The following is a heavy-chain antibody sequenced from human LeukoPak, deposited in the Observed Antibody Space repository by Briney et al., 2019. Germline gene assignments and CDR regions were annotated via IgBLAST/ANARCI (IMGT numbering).Heavy chain of an antibody. CDR3: ARDQYYDSSGYYLPPI. V-gene: IGHV3-7*01. CDR1: GFTFSSYW. Sequence: GGSLRLSCAASGFTFSSYWMSWVRQAPGKGLEWVANIKQDGSENYYVDSVKGRFTISRDNAKNSLYLQMNSLRAEDTAVYYCARDQYYDSSGYYLPPIWGQGTMVTVSS. D-gene: IGHD3-22*01. CDR2: IKQDGSEN. J-gene: IGHJ3*02.